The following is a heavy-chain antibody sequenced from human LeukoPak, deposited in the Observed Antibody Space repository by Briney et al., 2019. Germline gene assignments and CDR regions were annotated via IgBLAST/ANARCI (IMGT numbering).Heavy chain of an antibody. Sequence: SETLSLTCTVSGGSISSYYWSWIRQPPGKGLEWIGYIYYSGSTNYNPSLKSRVTISVDTSKNQFSLKLSSVTAADTAVYYCARDMRYYDFWSGYYGDYYYYMDVWGKGTTVTVSS. D-gene: IGHD3-3*01. CDR2: IYYSGST. CDR1: GGSISSYY. CDR3: ARDMRYYDFWSGYYGDYYYYMDV. V-gene: IGHV4-59*01. J-gene: IGHJ6*03.